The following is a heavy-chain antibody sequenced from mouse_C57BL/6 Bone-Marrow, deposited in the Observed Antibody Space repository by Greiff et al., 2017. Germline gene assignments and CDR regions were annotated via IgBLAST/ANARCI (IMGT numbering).Heavy chain of an antibody. CDR2: INSDGGST. J-gene: IGHJ1*03. CDR3: ARHGSGHWYFDD. CDR1: EYEFPSHD. V-gene: IGHV5-2*01. D-gene: IGHD1-1*01. Sequence: EVNVVESGGGLVQPGESLKLSCESNEYEFPSHDMSWVRKTPEKRLELVAAINSDGGSTYYPDTMERRFIISRDNTKKTLYLQMSSLTSEDTALYDCARHGSGHWYFDDWGTGTTVTVSS.